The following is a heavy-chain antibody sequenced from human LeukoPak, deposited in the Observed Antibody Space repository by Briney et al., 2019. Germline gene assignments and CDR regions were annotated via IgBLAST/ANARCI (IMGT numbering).Heavy chain of an antibody. D-gene: IGHD3-22*01. J-gene: IGHJ4*02. CDR2: IKPDGSEK. V-gene: IGHV3-7*01. CDR1: GFTFSSYW. CDR3: ARHVVAVGFDY. Sequence: GGSLRLSCAVSGFTFSSYWMSWVRRAPGKVLEWVANIKPDGSEKYYVDSVKGRFTISRDNAKSSLYLQMNSLRVEDTAVYYCARHVVAVGFDYWGQGTLVTVSS.